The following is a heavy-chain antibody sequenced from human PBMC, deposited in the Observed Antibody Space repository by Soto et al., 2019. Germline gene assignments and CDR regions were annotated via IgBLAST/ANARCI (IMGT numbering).Heavy chain of an antibody. Sequence: QVQVVQSGVEVRRPGSSVKVSCKASGDTFKNCVISWVRQAPGQGLEWMGGIIPLFGTTDFAPRFQGSLTITTDESTTTAYMGLSRLRSEDTATYYCAAELGFGKLSVVWGQGTTVIVSS. CDR1: GDTFKNCV. CDR2: IIPLFGTT. V-gene: IGHV1-69*01. D-gene: IGHD3-10*01. CDR3: AAELGFGKLSVV. J-gene: IGHJ6*02.